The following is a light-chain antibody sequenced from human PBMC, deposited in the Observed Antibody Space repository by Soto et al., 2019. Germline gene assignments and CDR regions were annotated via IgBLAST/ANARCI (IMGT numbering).Light chain of an antibody. CDR2: GAS. V-gene: IGKV3-20*01. Sequence: VLTQSPDNLSLSPVATAILSCRASQSIDNYSTCYQFKPGQRPRLLIYGASSRAVGIPDRFIGRGSGTNFTLTIHRRETEDFAVYFCQQYASSPITFGQGTRLEIK. CDR1: QSIDNY. CDR3: QQYASSPIT. J-gene: IGKJ5*01.